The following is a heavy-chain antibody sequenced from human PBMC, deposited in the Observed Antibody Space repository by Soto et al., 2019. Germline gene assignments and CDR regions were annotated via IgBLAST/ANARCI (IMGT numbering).Heavy chain of an antibody. D-gene: IGHD3-22*01. CDR2: ISGSGGST. CDR3: AKGKGYITMIVVVIIPPPLYGMDV. V-gene: IGHV3-23*01. CDR1: GFTFSSYA. Sequence: PSETLRLSCAASGFTFSSYAMSWVRQAPGKGLEWVSAISGSGGSTYYADSVKGRFTISRDNSKNTLYLQMNSLRAEDTAVYYCAKGKGYITMIVVVIIPPPLYGMDVWGQGTTVTVSS. J-gene: IGHJ6*02.